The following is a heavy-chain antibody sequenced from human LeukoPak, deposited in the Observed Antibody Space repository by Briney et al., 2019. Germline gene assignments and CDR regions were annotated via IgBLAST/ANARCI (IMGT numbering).Heavy chain of an antibody. D-gene: IGHD6-19*01. CDR1: GFTFSSYG. V-gene: IGHV3-23*01. CDR3: AKAGSGWRTHDAFDI. CDR2: ITGSGGST. J-gene: IGHJ3*02. Sequence: HSGGSLRLSCAASGFTFSSYGMSWVRQAPGKGLEWVSAITGSGGSTYYADSVKGRFTISRDNSKNTLYLQMNSLRAEDTAVYYCAKAGSGWRTHDAFDIWGQGTMVTVSS.